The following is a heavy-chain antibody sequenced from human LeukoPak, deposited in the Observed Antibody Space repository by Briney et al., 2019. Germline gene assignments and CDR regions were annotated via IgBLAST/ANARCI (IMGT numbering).Heavy chain of an antibody. V-gene: IGHV3-9*03. CDR1: GFTFDDYA. D-gene: IGHD3-10*01. J-gene: IGHJ4*02. CDR3: AKGLVSYYYGSGVDY. Sequence: GGSLRLSCAASGFTFDDYAMHWVRQAPGKGLEWVSGISWNSGSIGYADSVKGRFTISRDNAKNSLYLQMNSLRAEDMALYYCAKGLVSYYYGSGVDYWGQGTLVTVSS. CDR2: ISWNSGSI.